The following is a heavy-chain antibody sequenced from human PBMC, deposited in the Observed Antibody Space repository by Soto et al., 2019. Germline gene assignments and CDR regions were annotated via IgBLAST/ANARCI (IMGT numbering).Heavy chain of an antibody. CDR1: GYTFTSYG. Sequence: QVQLVQSGAEVKKPGASVKVSCKASGYTFTSYGISWVRQAPGQGLEWMGWISAYNGNTKSAQKRQGRGTMTTGTSTRTAYMELRSLRSDDTAVYYCARDPALHGDTAEEFDYWGQGTVVTVSS. J-gene: IGHJ4*02. CDR2: ISAYNGNT. V-gene: IGHV1-18*01. CDR3: ARDPALHGDTAEEFDY. D-gene: IGHD5-18*01.